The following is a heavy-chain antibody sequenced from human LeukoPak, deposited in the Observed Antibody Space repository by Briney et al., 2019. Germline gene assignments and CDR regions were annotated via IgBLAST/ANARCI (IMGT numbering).Heavy chain of an antibody. CDR1: GYTFTGYF. J-gene: IGHJ4*02. Sequence: GASVKVSCKTSGYTFTGYFMHWVRQAPGQGLEWMGWINPNSGGTNYAQKFQGRVTMTRDTSISTAYMELSSLTSDDTAVYYCAHRIGVDRGYDYWGQGTLVTVSS. CDR2: INPNSGGT. V-gene: IGHV1-2*02. D-gene: IGHD6-19*01. CDR3: AHRIGVDRGYDY.